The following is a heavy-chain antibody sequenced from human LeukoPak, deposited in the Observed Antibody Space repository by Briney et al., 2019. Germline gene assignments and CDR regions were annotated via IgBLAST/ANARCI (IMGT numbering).Heavy chain of an antibody. CDR3: ATGLARTRSKYDFWSRHQNYYYFGMDV. D-gene: IGHD3-3*01. V-gene: IGHV1-18*01. Sequence: ASMRVSCKAPGYTLMIWVRLAPGPGPEGRGWININEGNTEDAQGFQDRLTMTTDTSTSTAYLELRSLRHDDTAVYYCATGLARTRSKYDFWSRHQNYYYFGMDVWGQGTTVTVSS. CDR2: ININEGNT. CDR1: GYTL. J-gene: IGHJ6*02.